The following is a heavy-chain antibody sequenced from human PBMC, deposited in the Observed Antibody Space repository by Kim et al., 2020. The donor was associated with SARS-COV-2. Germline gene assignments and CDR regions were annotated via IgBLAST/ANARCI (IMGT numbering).Heavy chain of an antibody. CDR2: IYTGCST. J-gene: IGHJ3*02. D-gene: IGHD1-26*01. V-gene: IGHV3-66*02. CDR3: ARDPPYSGTFKGAFDI. Sequence: GGSLRLSCTASGFAVNTNYMNWVRQAPGKGLDWVSAIYTGCSTHYADSVKGRFSISRDNSKNAVYLQMDSLRDEDTAVYYCARDPPYSGTFKGAFDILGQGTWVTVSS. CDR1: GFAVNTNY.